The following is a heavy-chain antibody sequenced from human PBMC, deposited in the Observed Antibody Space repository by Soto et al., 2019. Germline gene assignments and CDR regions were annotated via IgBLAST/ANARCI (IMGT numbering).Heavy chain of an antibody. V-gene: IGHV3-66*01. J-gene: IGHJ4*02. D-gene: IGHD3-22*01. CDR2: LYSDDNT. CDR3: ARDRGDRSGYLFDF. CDR1: GFTVSSNS. Sequence: EVRLVESGGGLXXPGGXLRXSXTASGFTVSSNSMNWVRQAPGKGLEWVSVLYSDDNTYYADSVKARFTIFRDISKNTVYLHMNRLRVEDTAVYFCARDRGDRSGYLFDFWGQGNLVTVSS.